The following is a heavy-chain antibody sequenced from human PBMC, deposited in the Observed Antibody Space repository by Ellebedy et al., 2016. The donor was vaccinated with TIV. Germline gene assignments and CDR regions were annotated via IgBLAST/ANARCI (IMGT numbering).Heavy chain of an antibody. D-gene: IGHD6-19*01. J-gene: IGHJ4*02. V-gene: IGHV1-2*02. CDR3: ARDPRPGGYSSGGIDY. CDR1: GYTFTGYY. Sequence: ASVKVSCXASGYTFTGYYIHWVRQAPGQGLEWVGWINPNTVGTTYAQKFQGRVTMTRDTSISTAYMELSRLRSDDTAVYYCARDPRPGGYSSGGIDYWGQGTLVTVSS. CDR2: INPNTVGT.